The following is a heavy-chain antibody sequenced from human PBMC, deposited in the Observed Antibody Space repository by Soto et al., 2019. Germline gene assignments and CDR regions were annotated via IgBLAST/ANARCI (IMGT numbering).Heavy chain of an antibody. Sequence: PGGSLRLSCAASGFPFSNYAMHWVRPVPGKGLESVSAINANGGSTYYTESVKGRFTISGDNSRNTLYLQMGSLRAEDMAVYYCGRFVLFSAPADYGLDVWGQGTTVTVSS. CDR3: GRFVLFSAPADYGLDV. CDR1: GFPFSNYA. CDR2: INANGGST. V-gene: IGHV3-64*02. J-gene: IGHJ6*02. D-gene: IGHD2-2*01.